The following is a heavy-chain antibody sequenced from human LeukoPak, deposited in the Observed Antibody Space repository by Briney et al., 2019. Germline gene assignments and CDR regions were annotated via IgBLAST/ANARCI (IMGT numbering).Heavy chain of an antibody. CDR2: ISYDGSNK. CDR1: GFTFSSYT. J-gene: IGHJ4*02. D-gene: IGHD6-6*01. CDR3: ARDSSSYYFDY. Sequence: PGRSLRLSCAASGFTFSSYTIHWVRQAPGKGLEWVTIISYDGSNKYYADSVKGRFTISRDDSINTLYLQMNSLRAEDTAVYYCARDSSSYYFDYWGQGTLVTVSS. V-gene: IGHV3-30*14.